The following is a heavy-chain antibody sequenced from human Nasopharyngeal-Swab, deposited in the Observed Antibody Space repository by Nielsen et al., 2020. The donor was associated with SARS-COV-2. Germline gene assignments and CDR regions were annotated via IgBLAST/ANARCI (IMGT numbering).Heavy chain of an antibody. Sequence: GESLKISCAASGFTFSNFRMNWVRQAPGKGLEWVSCISSNSDTKYYADSVKGRFTISRDNAKNSLYLQMNSLRAEDTAVYYCARDSGIKWFGEGDYWGQGTLVTVSS. D-gene: IGHD3-10*01. CDR1: GFTFSNFR. CDR3: ARDSGIKWFGEGDY. CDR2: ISSNSDTK. V-gene: IGHV3-48*04. J-gene: IGHJ4*02.